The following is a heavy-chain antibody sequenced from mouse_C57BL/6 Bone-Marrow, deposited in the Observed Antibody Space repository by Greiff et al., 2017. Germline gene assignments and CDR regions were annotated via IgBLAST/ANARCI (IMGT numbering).Heavy chain of an antibody. Sequence: QVQLQQPGAELVKPGASVKLSCKASGYTFTSYWMQWVKQRPGKGLEWIGEIDPSDSYTKYNQKFKGKATLTVETSSSQAYMQLSSLPSEDSAVYYCTAYYSNYDWYFDVWGTGTTVTVSS. D-gene: IGHD2-5*01. CDR2: IDPSDSYT. CDR3: TAYYSNYDWYFDV. V-gene: IGHV1-50*01. J-gene: IGHJ1*03. CDR1: GYTFTSYW.